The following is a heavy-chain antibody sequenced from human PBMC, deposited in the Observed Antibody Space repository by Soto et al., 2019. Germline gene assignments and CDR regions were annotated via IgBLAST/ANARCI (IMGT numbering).Heavy chain of an antibody. J-gene: IGHJ4*02. Sequence: QVQLVQSGAEVKKPGSSVKVSCKASGGTFSSYAISWVRQAPGQGLEWMGGIILIFGTANYAQKFQGRVTITADKATSTAYMELSSLRSADTAVYYCARAYYDDHPFPPDYWGQGTLVTVSS. V-gene: IGHV1-69*06. CDR2: IILIFGTA. CDR3: ARAYYDDHPFPPDY. D-gene: IGHD3-22*01. CDR1: GGTFSSYA.